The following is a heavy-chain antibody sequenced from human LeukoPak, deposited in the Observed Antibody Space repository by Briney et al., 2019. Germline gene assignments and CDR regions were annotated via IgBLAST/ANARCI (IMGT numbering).Heavy chain of an antibody. CDR2: ISADGSVT. J-gene: IGHJ5*02. Sequence: WGSLRLSCADSGCTFSRYWMHWVRQTPGKGLVWVSCISADGSVTRYADSVKGRFTISRDNTKSTLYLQMHSLRAEDTAVYYCATAGGDGSRMGFDPWGQGTLVTVSS. CDR1: GCTFSRYW. CDR3: ATAGGDGSRMGFDP. V-gene: IGHV3-74*01. D-gene: IGHD2-15*01.